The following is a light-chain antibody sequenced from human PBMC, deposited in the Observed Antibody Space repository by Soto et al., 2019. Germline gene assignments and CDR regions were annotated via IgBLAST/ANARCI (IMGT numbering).Light chain of an antibody. V-gene: IGKV3-20*01. Sequence: EVVLTQSPVTLSLSPGERATLSCRASQSFRGLLAWYQQKPGQAPRLLIYDAYNRATGIPGRFSGSGSGTDFSLTISGLEPEDSAVYYCQQYGSTPTFGGGTKVDIK. CDR1: QSFRGL. CDR3: QQYGSTPT. J-gene: IGKJ4*01. CDR2: DAY.